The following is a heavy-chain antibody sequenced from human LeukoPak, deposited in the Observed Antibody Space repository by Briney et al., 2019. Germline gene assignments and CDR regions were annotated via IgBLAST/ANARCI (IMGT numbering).Heavy chain of an antibody. CDR3: ARSPHNVSLWFGELFGNWFDP. V-gene: IGHV3-30*04. J-gene: IGHJ5*02. Sequence: GRSLRLSCAASGFTFSSYAMHWVRQAPGKGLEWVAVISYDGSNKYYADSVKGRFTISRDNSKNTLYLQMNSLRAEDTAVYYCARSPHNVSLWFGELFGNWFDPWGQGTLVTVSS. D-gene: IGHD3-10*01. CDR2: ISYDGSNK. CDR1: GFTFSSYA.